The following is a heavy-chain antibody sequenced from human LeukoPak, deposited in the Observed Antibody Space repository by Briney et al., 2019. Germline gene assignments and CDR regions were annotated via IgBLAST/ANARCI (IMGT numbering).Heavy chain of an antibody. CDR3: ARAGYYDSSGYYYYGMDV. Sequence: SETLSLTCTVYGGSISSYYWSWIRQPPGKGLEWIGYIYYSGSTNYNPSLKSRVTISVDTSKNQFSLKLSSVTAADTAVYYCARAGYYDSSGYYYYGMDVWGQGTTVTVSS. D-gene: IGHD3-22*01. CDR2: IYYSGST. J-gene: IGHJ6*02. CDR1: GGSISSYY. V-gene: IGHV4-59*01.